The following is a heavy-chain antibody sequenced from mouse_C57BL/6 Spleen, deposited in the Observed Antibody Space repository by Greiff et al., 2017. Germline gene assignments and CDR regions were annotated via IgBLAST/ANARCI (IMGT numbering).Heavy chain of an antibody. CDR3: TTTMVTTGGDY. CDR1: GFNIKDDY. CDR2: IDPENGDT. J-gene: IGHJ2*01. D-gene: IGHD2-2*01. V-gene: IGHV14-4*01. Sequence: EVQLQQSGAELVRPGASVKLSCTASGFNIKDDYMHWVKQRPEQGLEWIGWIDPENGDTEYASKFQGKATITADTSSNTAYLQLSSLTSEDTAVYYCTTTMVTTGGDYWGQGTTLTVSS.